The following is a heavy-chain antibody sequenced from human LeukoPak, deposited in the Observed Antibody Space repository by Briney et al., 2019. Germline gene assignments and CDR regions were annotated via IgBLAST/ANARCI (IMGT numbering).Heavy chain of an antibody. V-gene: IGHV1-2*02. CDR3: ARASTPRVIASFDY. D-gene: IGHD2-21*01. CDR1: GYTFTGYY. Sequence: ASVKVSCKASGYTFTGYYMHWVRQAPGQGLEWMGWINPNSGGTNYAQKFQGRVTMARDTSISTAYMELSRLRSDDTAVYYCARASTPRVIASFDYWGQGSLVTVSS. J-gene: IGHJ4*02. CDR2: INPNSGGT.